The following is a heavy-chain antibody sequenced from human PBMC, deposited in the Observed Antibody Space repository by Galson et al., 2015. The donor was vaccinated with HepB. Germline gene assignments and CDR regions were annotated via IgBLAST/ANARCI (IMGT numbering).Heavy chain of an antibody. Sequence: SLRLSCAASGFTFSSYSMNWVRQAPGKGLEWVSSISSSSSYIYYADSVKGRFTISRDNAKNSLYLQMNSLRAEDTAVYYCARGKRKSDAFDIWGQGTMVTVSS. V-gene: IGHV3-21*01. J-gene: IGHJ3*02. CDR3: ARGKRKSDAFDI. CDR1: GFTFSSYS. D-gene: IGHD4-23*01. CDR2: ISSSSSYI.